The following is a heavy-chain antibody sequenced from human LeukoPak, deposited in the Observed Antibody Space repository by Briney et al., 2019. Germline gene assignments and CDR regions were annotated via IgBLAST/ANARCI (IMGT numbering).Heavy chain of an antibody. V-gene: IGHV3-48*04. Sequence: GGSLRLSCAASGFTFSSYSMNWVRQAPGKGLEWVSYISSSGSTIYYADSVKGRFTISRDNAKNSLYLQMNSLRAEDTAVYYCARPNCSGGSCSLEDAFDIWGQGTMVTVSS. CDR2: ISSSGSTI. J-gene: IGHJ3*02. CDR1: GFTFSSYS. D-gene: IGHD2-15*01. CDR3: ARPNCSGGSCSLEDAFDI.